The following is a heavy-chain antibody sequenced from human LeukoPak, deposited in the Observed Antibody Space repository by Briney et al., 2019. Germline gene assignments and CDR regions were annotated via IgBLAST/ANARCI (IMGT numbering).Heavy chain of an antibody. V-gene: IGHV3-48*01. CDR2: ISSSSSTI. CDR1: GFTFSSYS. D-gene: IGHD1-26*01. J-gene: IGHJ4*02. CDR3: AKGVGTNKGGYYFDY. Sequence: GGSLRLSCAASGFTFSSYSMNWVRQAPGKGLEWVSYISSSSSTIYYADSVKGRFTISRDGSKNTLYVQMNSLRAEDTAVYYCAKGVGTNKGGYYFDYWGQGTPVTVSS.